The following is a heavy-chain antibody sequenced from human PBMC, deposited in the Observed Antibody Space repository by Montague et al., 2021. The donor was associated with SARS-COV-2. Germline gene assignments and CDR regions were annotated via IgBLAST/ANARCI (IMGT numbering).Heavy chain of an antibody. D-gene: IGHD3-10*01. V-gene: IGHV3-23*01. CDR2: GSGSDGGT. CDR1: GFTFSNSA. J-gene: IGHJ6*02. CDR3: AKDSYYYGLGYGMDV. Sequence: SLRLSCAASGFTFSNSAMSWVRQAPGKGLEWVSGGSGSDGGTHYADSVKGRFTISRDNSKNVLYLQMNSLRAEDTALYYCAKDSYYYGLGYGMDVWGQGTTVTVSS.